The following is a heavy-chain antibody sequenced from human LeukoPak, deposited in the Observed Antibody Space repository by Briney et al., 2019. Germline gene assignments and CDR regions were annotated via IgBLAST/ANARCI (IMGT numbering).Heavy chain of an antibody. CDR2: IYYSGST. Sequence: SETLSLTCTVSGGSIGRHYWSWIRQPPGKGLEWIGFIYYSGSTNYNPSLKSRVTISVDTSKNQFSLKLSSVTAADTAVYYCARDKKGTSCYDYWGQGTLVTVSS. CDR3: ARDKKGTSCYDY. D-gene: IGHD2-2*01. J-gene: IGHJ4*02. CDR1: GGSIGRHY. V-gene: IGHV4-59*11.